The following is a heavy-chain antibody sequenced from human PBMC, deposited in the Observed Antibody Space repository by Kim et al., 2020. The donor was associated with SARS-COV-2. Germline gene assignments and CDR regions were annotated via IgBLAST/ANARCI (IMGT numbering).Heavy chain of an antibody. CDR2: ISYSGKT. Sequence: SETLSLTCSVSGGSIRSYYWTWIRAPPGKGLEWIGYISYSGKTNYSPSLKSRVIISLDTSKNQFSLKLSSVTAADTAVYYCVRDRGYTYGTIFDCWGQGAPVTVSS. D-gene: IGHD5-18*01. CDR3: VRDRGYTYGTIFDC. CDR1: GGSIRSYY. V-gene: IGHV4-59*13. J-gene: IGHJ4*02.